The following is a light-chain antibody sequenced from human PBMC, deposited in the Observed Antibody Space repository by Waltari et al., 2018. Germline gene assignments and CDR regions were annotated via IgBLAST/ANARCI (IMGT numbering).Light chain of an antibody. Sequence: EIVLTQSPATLSLSPGERATLPCRASQSVGSYLAWYQQKPGPAPRLLIYGTSNRATGIPARFSGSGSGTDFTLAISSLEPEDFAVYYCQHRGHWPPDATFGPGTKVEIK. CDR3: QHRGHWPPDAT. CDR2: GTS. CDR1: QSVGSY. J-gene: IGKJ3*01. V-gene: IGKV3-11*01.